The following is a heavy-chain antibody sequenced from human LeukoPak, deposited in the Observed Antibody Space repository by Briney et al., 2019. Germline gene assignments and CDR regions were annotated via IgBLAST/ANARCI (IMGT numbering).Heavy chain of an antibody. Sequence: GGSLRLSCAASGFTFSSYGMNWVRQAPGKGLERVAVIWYDGSNKYYADSVKGRFTISRDNSKNTLYLQMNSLRAEDTAVYYCARAPTYYGENFDYWGQGTLVTVSS. V-gene: IGHV3-33*01. D-gene: IGHD4-17*01. CDR1: GFTFSSYG. J-gene: IGHJ4*02. CDR2: IWYDGSNK. CDR3: ARAPTYYGENFDY.